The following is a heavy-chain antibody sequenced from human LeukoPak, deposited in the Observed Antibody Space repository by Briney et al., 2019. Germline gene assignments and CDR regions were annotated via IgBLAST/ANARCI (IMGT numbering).Heavy chain of an antibody. CDR3: ARDPDYYAGDPSYYFDY. D-gene: IGHD3-10*01. V-gene: IGHV1-69*04. CDR2: IIPILGIA. J-gene: IGHJ4*02. Sequence: GASVKVSCKASGYTFTGYYMHWVRQAPGQGLEWMGRIIPILGIANYAQKFQGRVTITADKSTSTAHMELSSLRSEDTAVYYCARDPDYYAGDPSYYFDYWGQGTLVTVSS. CDR1: GYTFTGYY.